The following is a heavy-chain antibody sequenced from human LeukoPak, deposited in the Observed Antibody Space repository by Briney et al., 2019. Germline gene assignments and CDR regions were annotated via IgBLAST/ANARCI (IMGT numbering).Heavy chain of an antibody. CDR2: INPNSGGT. D-gene: IGHD6-19*01. CDR3: ARAGYSSDYNWFDP. Sequence: GASVKVSCKASGYTFTGYYMHWVRQAPGQGLEWMGWINPNSGGTNYAQKFQGRVTMTRDTSISTAYMELSRLRSDDTAVYYCARAGYSSDYNWFDPWGQGTLVTVSS. J-gene: IGHJ5*02. V-gene: IGHV1-2*02. CDR1: GYTFTGYY.